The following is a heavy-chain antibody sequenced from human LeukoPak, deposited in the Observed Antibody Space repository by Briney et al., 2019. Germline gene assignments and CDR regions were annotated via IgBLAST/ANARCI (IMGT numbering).Heavy chain of an antibody. CDR1: GGSISSYY. Sequence: SETLSLTCTVSGGSISSYYWSWIRQPAGKGVEWVGRIYRSGSTNYNPSLKSRVTMSVDTSKNQFSLKLSFVTAADTAVYYCAREVVVVVPAATVWFDPWGQGTLVTVSS. D-gene: IGHD2-2*01. CDR3: AREVVVVVPAATVWFDP. J-gene: IGHJ5*02. V-gene: IGHV4-4*07. CDR2: IYRSGST.